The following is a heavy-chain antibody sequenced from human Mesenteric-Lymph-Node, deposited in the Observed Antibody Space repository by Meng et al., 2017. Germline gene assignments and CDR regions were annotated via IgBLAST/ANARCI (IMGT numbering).Heavy chain of an antibody. D-gene: IGHD5-12*01. J-gene: IGHJ4*02. CDR3: STTGRSDSGYDTFDY. CDR1: GGTISSYY. V-gene: IGHV4-59*01. Sequence: SETLSLTCTVSGGTISSYYMSWIRQAPGKGLEWVAYIYYSGSTNYNAAPKNGVTISVGTYTNQFSLKLSSITAADKTVYYCSTTGRSDSGYDTFDYWGQGALVTVSS. CDR2: IYYSGST.